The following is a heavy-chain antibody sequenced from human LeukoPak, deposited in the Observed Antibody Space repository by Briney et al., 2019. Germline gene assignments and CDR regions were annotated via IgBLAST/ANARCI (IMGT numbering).Heavy chain of an antibody. CDR2: IIPIFGTA. D-gene: IGHD2-15*01. CDR3: ASLAYSPFKTPGDY. Sequence: SVKVSCKXSGGTFSSYAISWVRQAPGQGLEWMGGIIPIFGTANYAQKFQGRVTITTDESTSTAYMELSSLRSEDTAVYYCASLAYSPFKTPGDYWGQGTLVTVSS. J-gene: IGHJ4*02. CDR1: GGTFSSYA. V-gene: IGHV1-69*05.